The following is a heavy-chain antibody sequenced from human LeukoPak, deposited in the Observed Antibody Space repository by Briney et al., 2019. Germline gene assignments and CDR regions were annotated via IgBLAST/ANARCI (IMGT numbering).Heavy chain of an antibody. Sequence: GGSLRLSCPVSGFNFGDYWVHWVRQVPGKGLVWVSRIRTDWTTTTYADSVKGRFTISKDNAKNTVYLQMNSLRAEDTAVYYCVSFYETYWGRGTLVTVSS. CDR1: GFNFGDYW. D-gene: IGHD2/OR15-2a*01. CDR3: VSFYETY. CDR2: IRTDWTTT. V-gene: IGHV3-74*01. J-gene: IGHJ4*02.